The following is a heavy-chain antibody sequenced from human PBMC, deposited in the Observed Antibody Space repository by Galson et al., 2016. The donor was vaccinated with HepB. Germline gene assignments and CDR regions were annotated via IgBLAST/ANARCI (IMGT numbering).Heavy chain of an antibody. V-gene: IGHV3-48*04. D-gene: IGHD5/OR15-5a*01. CDR2: ISVHYTI. Sequence: SLRLSCAASGFNFRSYSMNWVRQAPGKGLEWVSYISVHYTIYYEDSVRGRFTISRDTAKNSAYLQMNNLRAEDTAVYFCARSVEGSFDYWGQGALVTVSS. CDR1: GFNFRSYS. J-gene: IGHJ4*02. CDR3: ARSVEGSFDY.